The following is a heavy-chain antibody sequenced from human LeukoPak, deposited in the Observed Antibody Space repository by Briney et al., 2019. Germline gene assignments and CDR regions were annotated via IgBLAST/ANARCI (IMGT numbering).Heavy chain of an antibody. V-gene: IGHV3-23*01. D-gene: IGHD3-10*01. CDR2: ISGSGGST. J-gene: IGHJ4*02. CDR1: GFTFSSYW. CDR3: ARGCGSGYYFDY. Sequence: GGSLRLSYAASGFTFSSYWMSWVRQAPGKGLEWVSAISGSGGSTYYADSVKGRFTISRDNSKNTLYLQMNSLRAEDTAVYYCARGCGSGYYFDYWGQGTLVTVSS.